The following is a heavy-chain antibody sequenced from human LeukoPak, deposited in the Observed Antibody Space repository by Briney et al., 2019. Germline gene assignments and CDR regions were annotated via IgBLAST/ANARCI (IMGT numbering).Heavy chain of an antibody. CDR1: GFTFSSYA. J-gene: IGHJ3*02. CDR2: IKQDGSER. CDR3: ARYGNGAWLAHYSFDI. V-gene: IGHV3-7*01. D-gene: IGHD6-19*01. Sequence: PGGSLRLSCAASGFTFSSYAMSWVRQAPGKGLEWVANIKQDGSERCYVDSVKGRLAISRDNAENSLYLQMNSLRAEDTAVYYCARYGNGAWLAHYSFDIWGQGTMVTVSS.